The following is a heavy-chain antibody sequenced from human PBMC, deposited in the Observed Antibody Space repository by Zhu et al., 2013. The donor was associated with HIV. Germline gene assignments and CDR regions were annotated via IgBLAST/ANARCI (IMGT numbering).Heavy chain of an antibody. CDR1: GYTFTFYG. CDR3: ARDYYDSSGYHDAFDI. CDR2: INPNSGGT. Sequence: QVQLVQSGAEVKKPGASVKVSCKASGYTFTFYGISWVRQAPGQGLEWMGWINPNSGGTNYVQKFQGRVTMTRDTSISTVYMELSRLRFDDTAVYYCARDYYDSSGYHDAFDIWGQGTMVTVSS. J-gene: IGHJ3*02. V-gene: IGHV1-2*02. D-gene: IGHD3-22*01.